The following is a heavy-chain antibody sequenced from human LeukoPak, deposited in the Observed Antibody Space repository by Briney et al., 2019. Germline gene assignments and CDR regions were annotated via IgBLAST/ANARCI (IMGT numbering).Heavy chain of an antibody. J-gene: IGHJ4*02. V-gene: IGHV1-46*01. CDR1: GYTLTSYF. Sequence: ASVNVSCKASGYTLTSYFMHWVRQAPGQGLEWMGLINPGGGGKSHAQKFQGRVTMTRDTSTSTVYMELSSLRSEDSAVYYCARGSWVSSGWNYYFDDWGQGTLVTVSS. D-gene: IGHD6-19*01. CDR3: ARGSWVSSGWNYYFDD. CDR2: INPGGGGK.